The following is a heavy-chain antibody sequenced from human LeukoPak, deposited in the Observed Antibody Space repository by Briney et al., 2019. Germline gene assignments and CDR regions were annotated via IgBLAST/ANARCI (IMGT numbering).Heavy chain of an antibody. CDR1: GGSIGSYY. V-gene: IGHV4-59*01. Sequence: SETLSLTCTVSGGSIGSYYWSWIRQPPGKGLEWIGYIYYSGSTNYNPSLKSRVTISVDTSKNQFSLKLSSVTAADTAVYYCAPDSSSWYAHGYYYYYMDVWGKGTTVTVSS. J-gene: IGHJ6*03. CDR2: IYYSGST. D-gene: IGHD6-13*01. CDR3: APDSSSWYAHGYYYYYMDV.